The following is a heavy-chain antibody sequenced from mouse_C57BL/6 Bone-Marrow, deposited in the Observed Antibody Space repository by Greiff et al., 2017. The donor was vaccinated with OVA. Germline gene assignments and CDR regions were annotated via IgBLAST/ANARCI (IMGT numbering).Heavy chain of an antibody. J-gene: IGHJ4*01. CDR3: ARETYDYGSSYALDY. D-gene: IGHD1-1*01. CDR2: IYPGNGDT. Sequence: VQLQQSGAELVRPGASVKMSCKASGYTFTSYNMHWVKQTPRQGLEWIGAIYPGNGDTSYNQKFKGKATLTVDKSSSTAYMQLRSLTSDDSADYVCARETYDYGSSYALDYWGQGTSVTVSS. V-gene: IGHV1-12*01. CDR1: GYTFTSYN.